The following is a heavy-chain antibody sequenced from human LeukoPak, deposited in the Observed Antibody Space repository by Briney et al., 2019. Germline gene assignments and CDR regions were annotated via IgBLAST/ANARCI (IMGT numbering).Heavy chain of an antibody. CDR3: TKERRRDDILTGSFSD. CDR1: GFTFDDYA. CDR2: ISWNSGSI. Sequence: PGGSLRLSCAASGFTFDDYAMHWVRQAPGKGLEWGSGISWNSGSIGYADSVKGRFTISRDNAKNSLYLQMNSLRAEDTALYYCTKERRRDDILTGSFSDWGQGILVTVSS. D-gene: IGHD3-9*01. V-gene: IGHV3-9*01. J-gene: IGHJ4*02.